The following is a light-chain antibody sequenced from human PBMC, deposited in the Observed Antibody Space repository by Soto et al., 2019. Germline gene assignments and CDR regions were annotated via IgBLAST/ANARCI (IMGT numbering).Light chain of an antibody. CDR2: DAS. V-gene: IGKV3-11*01. J-gene: IGKJ4*01. CDR1: QSVSRY. Sequence: EIVLTQSPATLSLSPGERATLSCRASQSVSRYLAWYQQKPGQAPRLLIYDASNRATGIPARFSGSGSVTDFTLTISSLEPEDFAVYYCHQRSDWPSTFGGGTKVQTK. CDR3: HQRSDWPST.